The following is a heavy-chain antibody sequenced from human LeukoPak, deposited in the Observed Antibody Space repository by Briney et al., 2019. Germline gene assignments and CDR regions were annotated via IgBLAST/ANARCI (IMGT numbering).Heavy chain of an antibody. CDR3: AKGSGYYGSGSYSFDY. CDR1: GFTFSSYA. D-gene: IGHD3-10*01. CDR2: ISGSGGST. J-gene: IGHJ4*02. V-gene: IGHV3-23*01. Sequence: GGSLRLSCAASGFTFSSYAMSWVRQAPGKGLEWVSAISGSGGSTYYADSVKGRLTISRDNSKNTLYLQMNSLRAEDTAVYYCAKGSGYYGSGSYSFDYWGQGTLVTVSS.